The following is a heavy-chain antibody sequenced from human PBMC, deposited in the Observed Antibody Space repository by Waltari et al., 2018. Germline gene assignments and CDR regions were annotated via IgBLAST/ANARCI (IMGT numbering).Heavy chain of an antibody. D-gene: IGHD3-3*02. Sequence: EVQLVESGGGLVQPGRSLRLSCAASGFTFDDYAMHWVRQAPGKGLEWVSGISWNSGSIGYADSVKCRFTISRDNAKNSLYLQMNSLRAEDTALYYCAKGTFLEWLSYGMDVWGQGTTVTVSS. V-gene: IGHV3-9*01. CDR2: ISWNSGSI. CDR1: GFTFDDYA. CDR3: AKGTFLEWLSYGMDV. J-gene: IGHJ6*02.